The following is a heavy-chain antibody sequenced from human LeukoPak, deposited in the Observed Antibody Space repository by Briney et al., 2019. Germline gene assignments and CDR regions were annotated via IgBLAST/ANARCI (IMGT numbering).Heavy chain of an antibody. D-gene: IGHD5-12*01. CDR1: GYTFTSYD. CDR2: MNPNSGNT. Sequence: ASVKVSCKASGYTFTSYDINWVRQATGQGLEWMGWMNPNSGNTGYAQKFQGRVAMTRNTSISTAYMELSSLRSEDTAVYYGARNGGYDFKYYYYCYMDVWGKGTTVTVSS. V-gene: IGHV1-8*01. J-gene: IGHJ6*03. CDR3: ARNGGYDFKYYYYCYMDV.